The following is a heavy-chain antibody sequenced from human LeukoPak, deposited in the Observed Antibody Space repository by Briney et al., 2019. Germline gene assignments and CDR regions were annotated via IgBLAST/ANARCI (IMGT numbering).Heavy chain of an antibody. J-gene: IGHJ4*02. CDR2: ISGSGGST. V-gene: IGHV3-23*01. CDR1: GFTFSSYA. D-gene: IGHD6-13*01. Sequence: GGSLRLSCAASGFTFSSYAMSWVRQAPGKGLGWGSAISGSGGSTYYADSVKGRFTISRDNSKNTLYLQMNSLRAEDTAVYYCAKDRDSSLYFDYWGQGTLVTVSS. CDR3: AKDRDSSLYFDY.